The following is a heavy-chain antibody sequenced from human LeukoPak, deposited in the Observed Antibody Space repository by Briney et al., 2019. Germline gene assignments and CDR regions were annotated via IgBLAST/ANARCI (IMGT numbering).Heavy chain of an antibody. D-gene: IGHD3-22*01. CDR2: IRYDGSNK. CDR1: GFTFNSYG. V-gene: IGHV3-30*02. CDR3: AKIVGSDYYDSSGYYPPDY. Sequence: GGSLRLSCAASGFTFNSYGMHWVRQAPGKGLEWVAFIRYDGSNKYYADSVKGRFTISRDNSKNTLYLQMNSLRAEDTAVYYCAKIVGSDYYDSSGYYPPDYWGQGTLVTVSS. J-gene: IGHJ4*02.